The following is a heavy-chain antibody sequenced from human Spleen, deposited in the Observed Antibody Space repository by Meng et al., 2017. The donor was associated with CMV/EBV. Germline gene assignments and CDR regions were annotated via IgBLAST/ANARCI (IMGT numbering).Heavy chain of an antibody. CDR3: ARDLSLSRPAYYDILTGYSFDS. CDR1: GGSISSSNW. CDR2: IYHSGST. V-gene: IGHV4-4*02. D-gene: IGHD3-9*01. Sequence: GSLRLSCAVSGGSISSSNWWSWVRQPPGKGLEWIGEIYHSGSTNYNPSLKSRVTISVDKSKNQFSLKLTSVTAADTAVYYCARDLSLSRPAYYDILTGYSFDSWGQGTLVTVSS. J-gene: IGHJ4*02.